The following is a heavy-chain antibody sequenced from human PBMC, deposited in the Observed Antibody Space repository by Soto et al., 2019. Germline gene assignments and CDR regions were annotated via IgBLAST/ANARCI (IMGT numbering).Heavy chain of an antibody. CDR1: GFTFSSYA. CDR3: AKANPVGRCGSWGHDYYYYGMDV. CDR2: ISGSGGST. J-gene: IGHJ6*02. D-gene: IGHD1-26*01. V-gene: IGHV3-23*01. Sequence: EVQLLESGGGLVQPGGSLRLSCAASGFTFSSYAMSWVRQAPGKGLEWVSAISGSGGSTYYVDSVKGRFTIFRDNSKKTLYLEMNNLRGEDTGVNYCAKANPVGRCGSWGHDYYYYGMDVWGQGTTVTLSS.